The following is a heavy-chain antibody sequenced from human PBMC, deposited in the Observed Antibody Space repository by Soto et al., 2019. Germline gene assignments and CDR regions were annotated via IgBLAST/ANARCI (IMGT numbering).Heavy chain of an antibody. CDR1: GGSISSGGYS. V-gene: IGHV4-30-2*01. CDR2: IYHSGST. J-gene: IGHJ2*01. CDR3: ARGPNIAARGATWYFDL. Sequence: SETLCLTCAVSGGSISSGGYSWSWIRQPPGKGLEWIGYIYHSGSTYYNPSLKSRVTISVDRSKNQFSLKLSSVTAADTAVYYCARGPNIAARGATWYFDLWGRGTLVTVSS. D-gene: IGHD6-6*01.